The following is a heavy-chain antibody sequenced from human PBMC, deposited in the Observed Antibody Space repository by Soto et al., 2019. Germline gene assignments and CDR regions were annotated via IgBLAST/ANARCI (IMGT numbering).Heavy chain of an antibody. Sequence: PGGSLILSCAASGFTFSSYAMSWVRQAPGKGLEWVSAISGSGGSTYYADSVKGRFTISRDNSKNTLYLQMNSLRAEDTAVYYCAKGKARFDAFDIWGQGTMVTVSS. CDR1: GFTFSSYA. V-gene: IGHV3-23*01. CDR3: AKGKARFDAFDI. J-gene: IGHJ3*02. D-gene: IGHD3-16*01. CDR2: ISGSGGST.